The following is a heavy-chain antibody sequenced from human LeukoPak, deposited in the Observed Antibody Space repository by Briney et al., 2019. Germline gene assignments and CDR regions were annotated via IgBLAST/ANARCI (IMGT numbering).Heavy chain of an antibody. CDR3: ARGSPPYCSGYSCYSFLYRHH. CDR1: GYTFTGYD. CDR2: MNPNSGNT. D-gene: IGHD2-15*01. Sequence: ASVKVSCKASGYTFTGYDISWVRQATGQGLEWMGWMNPNSGNTGYAQKFQGRVTMTRNTSISTAYTELSTLRSEDTAVYHCARGSPPYCSGYSCYSFLYRHHWGQGTLVTVSS. V-gene: IGHV1-8*01. J-gene: IGHJ1*01.